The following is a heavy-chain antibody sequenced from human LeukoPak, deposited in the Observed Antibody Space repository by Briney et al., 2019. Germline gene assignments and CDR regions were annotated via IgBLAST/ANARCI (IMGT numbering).Heavy chain of an antibody. CDR1: GFTVSSNY. D-gene: IGHD3-10*01. CDR2: IYSGGST. V-gene: IGHV3-53*01. J-gene: IGHJ4*02. Sequence: GGSLRLSCAASGFTVSSNYMSWVRQAPGKGLEWVSVIYSGGSTYYADSVKGRFTISRDNSKNTLYLQMNSLRAEDTAVYYCASDSGSYSYWAIFDYWGQGTLVTVSS. CDR3: ASDSGSYSYWAIFDY.